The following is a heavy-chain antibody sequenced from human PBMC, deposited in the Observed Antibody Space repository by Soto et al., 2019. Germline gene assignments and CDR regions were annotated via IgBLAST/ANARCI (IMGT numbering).Heavy chain of an antibody. J-gene: IGHJ4*02. CDR1: GFTFSSYA. CDR3: GRCSSTSCHLGADY. D-gene: IGHD2-2*01. CDR2: ISFDGNNK. V-gene: IGHV3-30-3*01. Sequence: QVQLVESGGGVVQPGRSLRLSCAASGFTFSSYAVHWVRQAPGRGLEWVALISFDGNNKYYANSVKGRFTISRDNSKNTLYLQMSSLRAEDTAVYYCGRCSSTSCHLGADYWGQGTLVTVSS.